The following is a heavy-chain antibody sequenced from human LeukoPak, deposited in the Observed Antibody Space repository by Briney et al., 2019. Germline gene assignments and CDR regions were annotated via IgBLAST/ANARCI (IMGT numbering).Heavy chain of an antibody. D-gene: IGHD3-10*01. Sequence: GGSLRLSCAASGFTFNNYAMSWVRQAPGKGLEWVSGISGSGANTYYADSVKGRFSISRDNSKNTLNLQMNSLRAEDTAVYYCAKSYYYGSGDYSLTAFDIWGQGTMVTVSS. V-gene: IGHV3-23*01. CDR1: GFTFNNYA. CDR2: ISGSGANT. CDR3: AKSYYYGSGDYSLTAFDI. J-gene: IGHJ3*02.